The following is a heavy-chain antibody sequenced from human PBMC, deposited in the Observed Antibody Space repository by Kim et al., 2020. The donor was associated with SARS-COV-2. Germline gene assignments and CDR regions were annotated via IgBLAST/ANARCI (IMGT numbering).Heavy chain of an antibody. D-gene: IGHD1-26*01. Sequence: SYVDSVRAGYTISRDNAENSLYLQINSLRVDDTAMYYCVRQAGPLPGLDVWGQGTTVTVSS. J-gene: IGHJ6*02. CDR3: VRQAGPLPGLDV. V-gene: IGHV3-7*03.